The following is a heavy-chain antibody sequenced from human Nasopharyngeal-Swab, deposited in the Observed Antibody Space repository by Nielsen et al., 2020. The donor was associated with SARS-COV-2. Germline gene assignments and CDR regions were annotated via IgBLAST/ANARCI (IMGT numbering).Heavy chain of an antibody. Sequence: GGSLRLSCKGSGYSFTSNWIGWVRQMPGKDLEWMGIIYPGDSDTRYSPPFQGQVTISADKSISTAYLHWSSLKASDTAMYYCARHEGYTSSWDWGQGTLVTVSS. CDR3: ARHEGYTSSWD. D-gene: IGHD6-13*01. V-gene: IGHV5-51*01. CDR1: GYSFTSNW. J-gene: IGHJ4*02. CDR2: IYPGDSDT.